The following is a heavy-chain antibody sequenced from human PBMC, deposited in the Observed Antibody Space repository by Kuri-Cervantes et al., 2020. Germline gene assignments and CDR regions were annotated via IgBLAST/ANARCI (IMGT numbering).Heavy chain of an antibody. Sequence: GGSLRLSCAASGFTFSSYGMHWVRQAPGKGLEWVAVIWYDGSNKYYADSVKGRFTISRDNSKNTLYLQMNSLRAEDTAVYYCARDPHSFNWFDPWGQGTLVTVSS. V-gene: IGHV3-33*01. CDR3: ARDPHSFNWFDP. CDR2: IWYDGSNK. J-gene: IGHJ5*02. CDR1: GFTFSSYG.